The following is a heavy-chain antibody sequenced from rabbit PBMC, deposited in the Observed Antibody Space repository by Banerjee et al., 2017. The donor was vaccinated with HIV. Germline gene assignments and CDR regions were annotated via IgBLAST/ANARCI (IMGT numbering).Heavy chain of an antibody. D-gene: IGHD1-1*01. V-gene: IGHV1S40*01. CDR2: IYVGSSGRT. J-gene: IGHJ3*01. CDR1: GFDFSSNA. Sequence: QSLEESGGGLVQPEGSLTLTCKASGFDFSSNAVCWVRQAPGKGLEWIACIYVGSSGRTFYASWAKGRFTISKTSSTTVTFQMTSLTAADTATYFCAGEAYSDYWARLDLWGPGTLVTVS. CDR3: AGEAYSDYWARLDL.